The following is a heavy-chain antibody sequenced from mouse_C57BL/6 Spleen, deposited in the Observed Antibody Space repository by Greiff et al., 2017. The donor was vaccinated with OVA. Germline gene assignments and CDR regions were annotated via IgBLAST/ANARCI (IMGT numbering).Heavy chain of an antibody. CDR1: GFSLTSYG. D-gene: IGHD2-4*01. CDR3: AKEKDYDYPAWFAY. Sequence: VQLKESGPGLVQPSQSLSISCTVSGFSLTSYGVHWVRQSPGKGLEWLGVIWSGGSTDYNAAFMSRQGITTDNSKSQVFFKMNSLQAEYTAIYDCAKEKDYDYPAWFAYWGQGTLVTVSA. J-gene: IGHJ3*01. V-gene: IGHV2-5*01. CDR2: IWSGGST.